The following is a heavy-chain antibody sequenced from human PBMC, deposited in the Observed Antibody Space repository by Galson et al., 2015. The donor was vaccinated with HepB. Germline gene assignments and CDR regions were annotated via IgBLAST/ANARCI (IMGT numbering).Heavy chain of an antibody. J-gene: IGHJ6*02. CDR3: AKEGDFWSGYYTLARTYYYYGMDV. CDR1: GFTFSSYA. CDR2: ISGSGGST. V-gene: IGHV3-23*01. D-gene: IGHD3-3*01. Sequence: SLRLSCAASGFTFSSYAMSWVRQAPGKGLEWVSAISGSGGSTYYADSVKGRFTISRDNSKNTLYLQMNSLRAEDTAVYYCAKEGDFWSGYYTLARTYYYYGMDVWGQGTTVTVSS.